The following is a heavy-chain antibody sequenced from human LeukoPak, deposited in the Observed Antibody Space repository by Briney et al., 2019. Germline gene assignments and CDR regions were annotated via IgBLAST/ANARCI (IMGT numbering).Heavy chain of an antibody. CDR1: GGSISRSSYY. J-gene: IGHJ3*02. CDR2: IYYSGST. V-gene: IGHV4-39*07. Sequence: SETLSLTCTVSGGSISRSSYYWGWIRQPPGKGLEWIGSIYYSGSTYYNPSLKSRVTISVDTSKNQFSLKLSSVTAADTAVYYCWSYVYAFDIWGQGTRVTVSS. CDR3: WSYVYAFDI. D-gene: IGHD3-10*02.